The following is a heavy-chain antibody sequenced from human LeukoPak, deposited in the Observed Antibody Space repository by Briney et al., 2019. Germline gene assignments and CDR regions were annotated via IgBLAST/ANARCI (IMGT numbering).Heavy chain of an antibody. D-gene: IGHD1-26*01. J-gene: IGHJ3*02. CDR3: ARDNTGGDAFDI. Sequence: GGSLRLSCAASGFTFSSYWMSWVRPAPGKGLEWVANIKQDGSDKYYVDSVKGRFTISRDNAKNSLYLQMNSLRAEDTAVYYCARDNTGGDAFDIWGQGTMVTVSS. V-gene: IGHV3-7*05. CDR2: IKQDGSDK. CDR1: GFTFSSYW.